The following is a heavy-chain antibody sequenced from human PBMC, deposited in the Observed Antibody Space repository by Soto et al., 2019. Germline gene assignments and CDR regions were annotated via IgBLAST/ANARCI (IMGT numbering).Heavy chain of an antibody. CDR2: ISSGSSDT. V-gene: IGHV3-21*02. J-gene: IGHJ4*02. Sequence: EVQLVESGGGLVKPGESLRLSCEASGFTFSCVSMNWVRQVPGKGLEWVASISSGSSDTWYADSVKGRFIISRDNAQNSLFLQMNTLRPEDTAMYYCARVAYWGPGTQVTVSS. CDR1: GFTFSCVS. CDR3: ARVAY.